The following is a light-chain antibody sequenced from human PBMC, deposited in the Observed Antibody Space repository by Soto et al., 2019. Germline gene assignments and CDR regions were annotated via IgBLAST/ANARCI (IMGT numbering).Light chain of an antibody. CDR3: QKYNSYPWT. J-gene: IGKJ1*01. Sequence: DIQITHSPSTLSASAGDRVTITCRASQSISNWLAWYQQKPGKAPKLLIYDASSLESGVPSRFNGSGSGAAFTLTVSRLQPDDSASYYCQKYNSYPWTFGQGTKVDIK. V-gene: IGKV1-5*01. CDR2: DAS. CDR1: QSISNW.